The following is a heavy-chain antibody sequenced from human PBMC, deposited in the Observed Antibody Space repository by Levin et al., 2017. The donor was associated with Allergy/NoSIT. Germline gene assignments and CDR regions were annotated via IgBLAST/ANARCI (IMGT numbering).Heavy chain of an antibody. V-gene: IGHV3-74*01. CDR3: ARPALWFGDNWFDP. D-gene: IGHD3-10*01. Sequence: SGESLKISCTASGFIFSSYWMHWVRQAPGKGPVWVSRIKSDGSSTSYADSVKGRFTISRDNAKNTLYLQMNSLRVEDTAVYYCARPALWFGDNWFDPWGQGTLVTVSS. J-gene: IGHJ5*02. CDR2: IKSDGSST. CDR1: GFIFSSYW.